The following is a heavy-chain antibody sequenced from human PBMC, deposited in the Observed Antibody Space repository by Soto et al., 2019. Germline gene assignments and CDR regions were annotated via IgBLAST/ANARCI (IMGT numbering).Heavy chain of an antibody. CDR2: VSYDGSHK. Sequence: QVQLVESGGGVVQPGTSLRLSCAPSGFTFNNDGIYWVRQAPGKGLEWVAVVSYDGSHKYYADSVKGRFTISRENAKNMLYLQMNSLRPDDTAVYYCAKDLGQQLILNYGMDVWGQGTTVIVSS. CDR1: GFTFNNDG. V-gene: IGHV3-30*18. D-gene: IGHD4-4*01. J-gene: IGHJ6*02. CDR3: AKDLGQQLILNYGMDV.